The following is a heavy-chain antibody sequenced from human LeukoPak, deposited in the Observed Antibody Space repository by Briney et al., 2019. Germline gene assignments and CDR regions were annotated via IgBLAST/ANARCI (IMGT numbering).Heavy chain of an antibody. D-gene: IGHD3-22*01. J-gene: IGHJ4*02. V-gene: IGHV3-30*04. CDR3: ARAQNYYDSSGYFPADY. CDR1: GFTFSSYA. Sequence: GGSLRLSCAASGFTFSSYAMHWVRQAPGKGLEWVAVISYDGSNKYYADSVKGRFTISRDNSKNTLYLQMNSLRAEDTAVYYCARAQNYYDSSGYFPADYWGQGTLVTVSS. CDR2: ISYDGSNK.